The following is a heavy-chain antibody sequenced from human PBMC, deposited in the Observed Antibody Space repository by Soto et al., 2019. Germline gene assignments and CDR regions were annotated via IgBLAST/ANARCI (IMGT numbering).Heavy chain of an antibody. J-gene: IGHJ4*02. D-gene: IGHD1-1*01. Sequence: EVQLVESGGGLVQPGGSLRLSCAASGFTFSSYEMNWVRQAPGKGLEWVSYISSSGSTIYYADSVKGRFTISRDNAKNSLYLQMNSLRAEDTAVHYCARDDRWLQLHFDYCGQGTLVTVSS. CDR2: ISSSGSTI. V-gene: IGHV3-48*03. CDR1: GFTFSSYE. CDR3: ARDDRWLQLHFDY.